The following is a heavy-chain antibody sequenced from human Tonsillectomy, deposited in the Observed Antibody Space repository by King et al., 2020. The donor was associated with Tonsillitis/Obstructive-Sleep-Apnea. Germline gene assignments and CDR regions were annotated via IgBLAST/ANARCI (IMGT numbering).Heavy chain of an antibody. J-gene: IGHJ4*02. D-gene: IGHD5-18*01. Sequence: VQLQQWGAGLLKPSETLSLTCAVYGGSFSGYYWSWIRQPPGKGLEWIGEINHSGSTNYNPSLKSRVTISVDTSKNQFSLKLSSVTAADTAVYYCARGSAMVKVWDYWGQGTLVTVSS. CDR1: GGSFSGYY. CDR3: ARGSAMVKVWDY. CDR2: INHSGST. V-gene: IGHV4-34*01.